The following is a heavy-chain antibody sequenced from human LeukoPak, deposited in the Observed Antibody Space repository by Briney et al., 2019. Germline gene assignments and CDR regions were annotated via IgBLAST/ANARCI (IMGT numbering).Heavy chain of an antibody. Sequence: GGSLRLSCATSGFTYSSYAMHWVRQAPGKGLEWVAVISDDGSNKYYADSVKGRFTISRDNSKNTLYLQMNSLRAEDTAVYYCARDNREWLILNLFDYWGQGTLVTVSS. D-gene: IGHD6-19*01. CDR1: GFTYSSYA. J-gene: IGHJ4*02. V-gene: IGHV3-30-3*01. CDR2: ISDDGSNK. CDR3: ARDNREWLILNLFDY.